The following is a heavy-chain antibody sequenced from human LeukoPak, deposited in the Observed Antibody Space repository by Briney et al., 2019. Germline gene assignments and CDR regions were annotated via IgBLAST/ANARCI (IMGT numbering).Heavy chain of an antibody. D-gene: IGHD3-10*01. J-gene: IGHJ3*02. V-gene: IGHV3-66*01. CDR1: GFTVSSNY. CDR2: IYSGGST. CDR3: ARVGLLWFGELLGAFDI. Sequence: GGSLRLSCAASGFTVSSNYMSWVRQAPGEGLEWVSVIYSGGSTYYADSVKGRFTISRDNSKNTLYLQMNSLRAEDTAEYYCARVGLLWFGELLGAFDIWGQGTMVTVSS.